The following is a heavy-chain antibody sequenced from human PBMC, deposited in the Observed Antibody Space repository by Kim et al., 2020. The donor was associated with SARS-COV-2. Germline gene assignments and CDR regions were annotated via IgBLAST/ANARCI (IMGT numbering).Heavy chain of an antibody. D-gene: IGHD3-10*01. CDR1: GFIFTSYN. V-gene: IGHV3-23*01. Sequence: GGSLRLSCAASGFIFTSYNINWVRQAPGKGLQWVSGVSASGDTTNYADSVRGRFTISRDISENTLYLQMNSLTAEDTAIYYCARGLSSGSYWGQGTLVTV. CDR2: VSASGDTT. J-gene: IGHJ4*02. CDR3: ARGLSSGSY.